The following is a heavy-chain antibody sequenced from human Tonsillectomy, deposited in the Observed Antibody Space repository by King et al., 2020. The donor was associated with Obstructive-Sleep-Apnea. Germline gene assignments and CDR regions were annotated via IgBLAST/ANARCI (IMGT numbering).Heavy chain of an antibody. V-gene: IGHV3-11*06. Sequence: VQLVESGGGLVKPGGSLRLSCAASGFTFSDYYMSWIRQAPGTGLEWVSYVMSSSSYTNYADSVKGRFTIPRDNAKNSLYLQMNSLRAEDTAVYYCARDDGDYVEGAAFDYWGQGTLVTVSS. D-gene: IGHD4-17*01. CDR2: VMSSSSYT. J-gene: IGHJ4*02. CDR1: GFTFSDYY. CDR3: ARDDGDYVEGAAFDY.